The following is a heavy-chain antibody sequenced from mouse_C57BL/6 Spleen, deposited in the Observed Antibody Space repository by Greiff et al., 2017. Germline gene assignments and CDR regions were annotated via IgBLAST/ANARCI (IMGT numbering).Heavy chain of an antibody. D-gene: IGHD1-1*01. CDR2: IYPRSGNT. V-gene: IGHV1-81*01. J-gene: IGHJ1*03. Sequence: QVQLQQSGADLARPGASVKLSCKASGYTFTSYGISWVKQRTGQGLEWIGEIYPRSGNTYYNEKFKGKATLTADKSSSTAYMELRSLTSEDSAVYFCAGRVFYYGSSYGYFDVWGTGTTVTVSS. CDR3: AGRVFYYGSSYGYFDV. CDR1: GYTFTSYG.